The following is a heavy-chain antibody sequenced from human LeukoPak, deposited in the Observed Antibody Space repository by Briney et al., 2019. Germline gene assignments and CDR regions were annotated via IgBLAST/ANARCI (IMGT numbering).Heavy chain of an antibody. D-gene: IGHD3-9*01. Sequence: GGPLRLSCAASGFTFSDYYMSWIRQAPGKGLEWVSYISSSGSTIYYADSVKGRFTISRDNAKNSLYLQMNSLRAEDTAVYYCARDGRLLRYFDWLLLFDYWGQGTLVTVSS. J-gene: IGHJ4*02. CDR1: GFTFSDYY. CDR3: ARDGRLLRYFDWLLLFDY. V-gene: IGHV3-11*01. CDR2: ISSSGSTI.